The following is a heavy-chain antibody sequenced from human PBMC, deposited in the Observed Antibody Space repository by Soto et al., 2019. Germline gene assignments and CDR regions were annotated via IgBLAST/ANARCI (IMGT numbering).Heavy chain of an antibody. CDR2: ISSSSSYT. CDR3: AGSYCSGGSCYRVDAFDI. V-gene: IGHV3-11*05. D-gene: IGHD2-15*01. Sequence: QVQLVESGGGLVKPGGSLRLSCAASGFTFSDYYMSWIRQAPGKGLEWVSYISSSSSYTNYADSVKGRFTISRDNAKNSLYLQMNSLRAEDTAVYYCAGSYCSGGSCYRVDAFDIWGQGTMVTVSS. CDR1: GFTFSDYY. J-gene: IGHJ3*02.